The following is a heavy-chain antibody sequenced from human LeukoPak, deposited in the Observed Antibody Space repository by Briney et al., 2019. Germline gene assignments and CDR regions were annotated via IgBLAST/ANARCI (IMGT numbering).Heavy chain of an antibody. D-gene: IGHD2-21*01. Sequence: GGSLRLSCAASGFTFSSCAMSWVRQAPGKGLEWVSAISGSGGSTYYADSVKGRFTISRDNSKNTLYLQMNSLRAEDTAVYYCAKFLPTHIVVANYYFDYWGQGTLVTVSS. CDR1: GFTFSSCA. CDR3: AKFLPTHIVVANYYFDY. J-gene: IGHJ4*02. CDR2: ISGSGGST. V-gene: IGHV3-23*01.